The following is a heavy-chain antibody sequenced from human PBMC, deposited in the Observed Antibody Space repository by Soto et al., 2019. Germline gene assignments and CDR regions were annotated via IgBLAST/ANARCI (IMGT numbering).Heavy chain of an antibody. J-gene: IGHJ6*02. CDR2: VNPILSMS. Sequence: SVKVSCKASGDTFSFYTINWVRQAPGLGLEWMGRVNPILSMSNYAQKFQGRVTMTADKSTSTAYMELRSLRAEDTAVYYCARGVLDDYSNYYYYAMDVWGQGTTVTVSS. D-gene: IGHD4-4*01. V-gene: IGHV1-69*02. CDR1: GDTFSFYT. CDR3: ARGVLDDYSNYYYYAMDV.